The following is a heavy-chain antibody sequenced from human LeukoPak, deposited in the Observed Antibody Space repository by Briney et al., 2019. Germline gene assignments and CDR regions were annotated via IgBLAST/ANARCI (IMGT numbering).Heavy chain of an antibody. CDR3: ARGGKATVVTM. CDR2: IYSSGST. J-gene: IGHJ4*02. V-gene: IGHV4-4*07. D-gene: IGHD4-23*01. Sequence: SETLSLTCTVSGGSINSYYGSWIRQPAGKGLEWIGRIYSSGSTNYNPSLKSRVSMSVDTSKNQFSLKLTSETAADTAVYYCARGGKATVVTMWGQGILVTVSS. CDR1: GGSINSYY.